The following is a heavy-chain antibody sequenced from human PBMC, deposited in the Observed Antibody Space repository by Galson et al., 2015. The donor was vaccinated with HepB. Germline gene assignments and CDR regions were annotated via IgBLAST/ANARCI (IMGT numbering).Heavy chain of an antibody. CDR3: TADVPEPLSQIDY. D-gene: IGHD1-14*01. Sequence: SLRLSCAGSGYTFNSAWMNWVRQAPGKGLEWVARIRTQSEGRTAYATPVKGRFTISRDDSNNALYLYMNNLKPEDTAMYYCTADVPEPLSQIDYWGQGTLVTVSS. CDR1: GYTFNSAW. CDR2: IRTQSEGRT. J-gene: IGHJ4*02. V-gene: IGHV3-15*01.